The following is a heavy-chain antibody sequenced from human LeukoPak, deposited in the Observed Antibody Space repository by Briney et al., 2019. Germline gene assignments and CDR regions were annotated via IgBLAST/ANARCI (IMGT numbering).Heavy chain of an antibody. Sequence: ASVKVSCKASGYTFTSYYMHWVRQAPGQGLEWMGIINPSGGSTSYAQKFQGRVTTTRDTSTSTVYMELSSLRSEDTAVYYCARDHYDFWSGYYTGYYYYYYMDVWGKGTTVTVSS. V-gene: IGHV1-46*01. D-gene: IGHD3-3*01. CDR2: INPSGGST. J-gene: IGHJ6*03. CDR3: ARDHYDFWSGYYTGYYYYYYMDV. CDR1: GYTFTSYY.